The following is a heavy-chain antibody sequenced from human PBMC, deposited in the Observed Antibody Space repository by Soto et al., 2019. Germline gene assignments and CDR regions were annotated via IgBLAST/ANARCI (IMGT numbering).Heavy chain of an antibody. CDR2: ISYDARNE. CDR1: GFTFSNYA. CDR3: ASGDFGSGSYFLSAF. V-gene: IGHV3-30*04. D-gene: IGHD3-10*01. J-gene: IGHJ1*01. Sequence: QVQLVESGGGVVQPGKSLRLSCAASGFTFSNYAIHWVRQAPGKGLNWVAVISYDARNEYYADSVRGRFTLSRDNSKNTVYLQMNILRPEDTTVYYCASGDFGSGSYFLSAFWGQGTLVTVSS.